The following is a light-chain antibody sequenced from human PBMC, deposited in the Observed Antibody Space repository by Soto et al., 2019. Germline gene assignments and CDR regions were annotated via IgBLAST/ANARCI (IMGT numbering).Light chain of an antibody. Sequence: DIQMTQFPSSLSASVGDRVTITCRASQGIRNDLGWYQQKPGKAPKRLIYAASSLQSGVPSRFSGSGSWTEFTLAIRSLQPEDSATFYCLQHSTSPLTFGQGTKVEIK. CDR1: QGIRND. V-gene: IGKV1-17*01. CDR3: LQHSTSPLT. J-gene: IGKJ1*01. CDR2: AAS.